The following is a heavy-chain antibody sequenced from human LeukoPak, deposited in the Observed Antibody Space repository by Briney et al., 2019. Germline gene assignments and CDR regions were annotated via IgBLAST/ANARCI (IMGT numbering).Heavy chain of an antibody. D-gene: IGHD3-16*01. CDR2: LHRDGSV. CDR1: GFTFSDNN. CDR3: VRVHGGGY. J-gene: IGHJ4*02. V-gene: IGHV3-53*01. Sequence: GGSLRLSCAASGFTFSDNNMIWVRQAPGKGLEWVSTLHRDGSVRYADSVNGRFTISRDDSKNTLSLQMSSLRDEDTAVYYCVRVHGGGYWGQGTLVTVSS.